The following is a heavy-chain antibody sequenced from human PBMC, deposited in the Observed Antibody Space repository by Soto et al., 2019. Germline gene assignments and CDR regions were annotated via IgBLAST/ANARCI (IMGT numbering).Heavy chain of an antibody. J-gene: IGHJ4*02. CDR3: ARVGPNLYCTNGVCERGVDY. CDR1: GFTFSSYA. CDR2: ISYDGSNK. D-gene: IGHD2-8*01. Sequence: PGGSLRLSCAGSGFTFSSYAMHWVRQAPGKGLEWVAVISYDGSNKYYADSVKGRFTISRDNSKNTLYLQMNSLRAEDTAVYYWARVGPNLYCTNGVCERGVDYWGQGTLVTVSS. V-gene: IGHV3-30-3*01.